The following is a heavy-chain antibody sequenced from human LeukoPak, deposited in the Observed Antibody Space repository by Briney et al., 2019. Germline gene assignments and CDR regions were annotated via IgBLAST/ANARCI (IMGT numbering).Heavy chain of an antibody. J-gene: IGHJ4*02. CDR1: GFTFDDYA. V-gene: IGHV3-9*01. CDR2: ISWNSGSI. Sequence: GRSLRLSCAASGFTFDDYAMHWVRQAPGKGLEWVSGISWNSGSIGYADSVKGRFTISRDNAKNSLYLQMNSLRAEDTAVYYCARVPISSSLDYWGQGTLVTVSS. CDR3: ARVPISSSLDY. D-gene: IGHD6-13*01.